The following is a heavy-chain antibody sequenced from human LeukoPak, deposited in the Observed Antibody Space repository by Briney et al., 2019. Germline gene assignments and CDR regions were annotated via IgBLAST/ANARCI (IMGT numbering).Heavy chain of an antibody. Sequence: PGRSLRLSCAASGFTFSSYGMHWVRQAPGKGLEWVAVIWYVGSNKYYADSVKGRFTISRDNSKNTLYLQMNSLRAEDTAVYYCAKVRLPYDSSGYYEAAPPDYWGQGTLVTVSS. D-gene: IGHD3-22*01. CDR3: AKVRLPYDSSGYYEAAPPDY. CDR1: GFTFSSYG. V-gene: IGHV3-33*06. J-gene: IGHJ4*02. CDR2: IWYVGSNK.